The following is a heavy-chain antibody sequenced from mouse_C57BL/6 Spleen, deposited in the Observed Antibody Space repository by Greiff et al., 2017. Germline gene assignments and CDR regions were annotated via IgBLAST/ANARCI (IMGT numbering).Heavy chain of an antibody. CDR3: ARRGTSYYFDY. J-gene: IGHJ2*01. CDR2: IYPGDGDT. Sequence: VQLQQSGAELVKPGASVKISCKASGYAFSSYWMNWVKQRPGKGLEWIGQIYPGDGDTNYNGKFKGKATLTAYKSSSTAYMQLSSLTSEDSAVYFCARRGTSYYFDYWGQGTTLTVSS. CDR1: GYAFSSYW. V-gene: IGHV1-80*01.